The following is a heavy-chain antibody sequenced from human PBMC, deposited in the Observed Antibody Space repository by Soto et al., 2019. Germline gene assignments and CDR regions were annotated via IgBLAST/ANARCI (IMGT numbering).Heavy chain of an antibody. V-gene: IGHV1-69*13. CDR1: GGSFSSYA. J-gene: IGHJ4*02. Sequence: SVKVSCKTSGGSFSSYAINWVRQAPGQGLEWMGGIIPMFATANYAQKFQGRVTITADESRSTAYMELSSLESEDTAVYYCARPARYYYIWRGYPPFDYWGQGTLVPVSS. CDR3: ARPARYYYIWRGYPPFDY. D-gene: IGHD3-3*01. CDR2: IIPMFATA.